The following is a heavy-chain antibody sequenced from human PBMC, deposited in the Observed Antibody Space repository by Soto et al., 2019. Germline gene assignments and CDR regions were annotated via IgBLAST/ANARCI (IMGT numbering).Heavy chain of an antibody. D-gene: IGHD3-3*01. V-gene: IGHV4-34*01. CDR1: GGSFSGYY. Sequence: SETLSLTCAVYGGSFSGYYWSWIRQPPGKGLEWIGEINHSGSTNYNPSLKSRVTISVDTSKNQFSLKLSSVTAADTAVYYCARTGLQYDFWSGYSDAYFDYWGQGTLVTVSS. J-gene: IGHJ4*02. CDR3: ARTGLQYDFWSGYSDAYFDY. CDR2: INHSGST.